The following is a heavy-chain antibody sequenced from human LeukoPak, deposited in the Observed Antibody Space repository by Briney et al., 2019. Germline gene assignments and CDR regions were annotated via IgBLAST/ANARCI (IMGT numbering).Heavy chain of an antibody. CDR3: AKDLYCSSTSCYEAVY. V-gene: IGHV3-23*01. CDR1: GGSISTTN. D-gene: IGHD2-2*01. Sequence: GTLSLTCGVSGGSISTTNWWSWVRQPPGQGLEWVSSISGSGGSTYYADSVKGRFTISRDNSKSTLYLQMNSLRAEDTAVYYCAKDLYCSSTSCYEAVYWGQGTLVTVSS. J-gene: IGHJ4*02. CDR2: ISGSGGST.